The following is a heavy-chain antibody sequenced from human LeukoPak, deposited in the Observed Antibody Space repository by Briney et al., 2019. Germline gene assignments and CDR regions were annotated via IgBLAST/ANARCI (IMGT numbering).Heavy chain of an antibody. CDR2: ISDNGAT. V-gene: IGHV4-59*01. Sequence: SETLSLTCTVSGGSISGFYWSWIRQPPGKGLEWIGYISDNGATTYNPSPKSRVTISLDMSNNHFSLKLRSGTAADGAIYYCARDSRPRGDFNPWGQGTLVTVPS. CDR3: ARDSRPRGDFNP. J-gene: IGHJ5*02. CDR1: GGSISGFY.